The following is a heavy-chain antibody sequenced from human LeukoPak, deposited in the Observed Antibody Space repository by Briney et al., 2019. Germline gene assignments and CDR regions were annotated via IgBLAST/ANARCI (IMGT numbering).Heavy chain of an antibody. J-gene: IGHJ6*03. Sequence: PSETLSLTCAVYGGSFSGYYWSWIRQPPGKGLEWIGEINHSGSTNYNPSLKSRVTISVDTSKNQFSLKLSSVTAADTAVYYCARGSRHHYYYMDVWGKGTTVTVSS. CDR2: INHSGST. CDR3: ARGSRHHYYYMDV. CDR1: GGSFSGYY. V-gene: IGHV4-34*01.